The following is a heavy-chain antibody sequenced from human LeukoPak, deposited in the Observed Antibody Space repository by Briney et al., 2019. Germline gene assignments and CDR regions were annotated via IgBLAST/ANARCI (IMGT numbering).Heavy chain of an antibody. J-gene: IGHJ4*02. CDR1: GFTFSSYS. D-gene: IGHD6-19*01. Sequence: GGSLRLSCAASGFTFSSYSMNWARQAPGKGLEWVSSISSSSSYIYYADSVKGRFTISRDNAKNSLYLQMNSLRAEDTAVYYCARAVGIAVAGTDYWGQGTLVTVSS. CDR2: ISSSSSYI. V-gene: IGHV3-21*01. CDR3: ARAVGIAVAGTDY.